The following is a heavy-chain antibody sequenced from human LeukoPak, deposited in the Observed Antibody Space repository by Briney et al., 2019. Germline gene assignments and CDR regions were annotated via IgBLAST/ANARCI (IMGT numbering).Heavy chain of an antibody. CDR3: ARDRVGATDYFDY. D-gene: IGHD1-26*01. J-gene: IGHJ4*02. CDR2: ISYDGSNK. CDR1: GFSFNSDW. V-gene: IGHV3-30-3*01. Sequence: GGSLRLSCAASGFSFNSDWMDWVRQAPGKGLEWVAVISYDGSNKYYADSVKGRFTISRDNSKNTLYLQMNSLRAEDTAVYYCARDRVGATDYFDYWGQGTLVTVSS.